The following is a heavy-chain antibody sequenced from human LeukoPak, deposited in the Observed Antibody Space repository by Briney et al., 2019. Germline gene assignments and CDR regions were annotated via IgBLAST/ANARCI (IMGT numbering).Heavy chain of an antibody. CDR2: IIPIFGTA. CDR3: ARDDPGYYFDY. V-gene: IGHV1-69*13. Sequence: SVKVSCKASGGTFSSYAISWLRQAPGQGLEWMGGIIPIFGTANYAQKFQGRVTIIADESTSTAYMELSSLRSEDTAVYYCARDDPGYYFDYWGQGTLVTVSS. CDR1: GGTFSSYA. J-gene: IGHJ4*02.